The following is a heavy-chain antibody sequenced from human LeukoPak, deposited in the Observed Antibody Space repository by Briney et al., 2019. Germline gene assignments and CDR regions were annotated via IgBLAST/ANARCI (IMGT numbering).Heavy chain of an antibody. Sequence: SETLSLTCDVSGYSINSGFYWGWIRRPPGEGLEWIASIYHSGSTYYNPPLKSRATISVDASENQFSLKVTSVTAADTAVYYCASRVTVAAAKNFDSWGQGTLVTVSS. CDR3: ASRVTVAAAKNFDS. CDR2: IYHSGST. J-gene: IGHJ4*02. D-gene: IGHD2-15*01. CDR1: GYSINSGFY. V-gene: IGHV4-38-2*01.